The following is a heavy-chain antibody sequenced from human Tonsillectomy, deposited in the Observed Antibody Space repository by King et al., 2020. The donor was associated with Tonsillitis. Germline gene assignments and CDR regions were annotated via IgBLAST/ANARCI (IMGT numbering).Heavy chain of an antibody. V-gene: IGHV3-73*02. CDR2: IRSKINNYAT. J-gene: IGHJ4*02. CDR3: TRRSVAGTVDY. D-gene: IGHD6-19*01. Sequence: VQLVESGGDLVQPGGSLKLSCAASGFTFSGSAMHWVRQASGKGLEWVGRIRSKINNYATAYAASVRGRFTISRDDSNNTAYLQMNSLKTEDTAVYYCTRRSVAGTVDYWGQGTLVTVSP. CDR1: GFTFSGSA.